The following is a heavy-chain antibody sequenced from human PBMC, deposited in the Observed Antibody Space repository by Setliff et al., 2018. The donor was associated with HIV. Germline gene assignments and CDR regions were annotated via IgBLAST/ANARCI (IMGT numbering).Heavy chain of an antibody. Sequence: SETLSLTCAVYGGSFTGYFWSWIRQSPGKGLEWIGEINDSGDTNYNPSLKSRVTISVVTSKNQFSLRLTSVTAADTGVYYRARGGLRQWNGFWGQGTLVTVSS. CDR1: GGSFTGYF. D-gene: IGHD3-3*01. J-gene: IGHJ4*02. CDR2: INDSGDT. CDR3: ARGGLRQWNGF. V-gene: IGHV4-34*01.